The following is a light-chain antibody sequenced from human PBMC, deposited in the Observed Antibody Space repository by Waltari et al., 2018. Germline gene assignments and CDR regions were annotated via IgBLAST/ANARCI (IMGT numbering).Light chain of an antibody. CDR3: QQYNNWPPLT. Sequence: EIVMTHAPATLYASPGERANLTCRASQSVSSNLAWYQQKPGQAPRLLIYGASTRATGIPARFSGSGSGTEFTLTISSLQSEDFAVYYCQQYNNWPPLTFGGGTKVEIK. CDR1: QSVSSN. J-gene: IGKJ4*01. V-gene: IGKV3-15*01. CDR2: GAS.